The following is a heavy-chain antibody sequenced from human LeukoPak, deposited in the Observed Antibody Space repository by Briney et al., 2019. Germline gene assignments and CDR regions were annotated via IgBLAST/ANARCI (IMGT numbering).Heavy chain of an antibody. V-gene: IGHV3-21*01. D-gene: IGHD3-3*01. CDR3: ARERGAYYDFWSGYRHDAFDI. J-gene: IGHJ3*02. CDR2: ISSSSSYI. CDR1: GFTFSSYS. Sequence: GGSLRLSCAASGFTFSSYSMNWVRQAPGKGLEWVSSISSSSSYIYYADSVKGRFTISRDNAKNSLYLQMNSLRAEDTAVYYCARERGAYYDFWSGYRHDAFDIWGQGTMVTVSS.